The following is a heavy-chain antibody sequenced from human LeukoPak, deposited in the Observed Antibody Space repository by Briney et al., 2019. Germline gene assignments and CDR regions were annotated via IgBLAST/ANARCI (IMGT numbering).Heavy chain of an antibody. J-gene: IGHJ4*02. CDR3: AKAYSGYDYSFDN. Sequence: GGSLRLSCAASGFTFINSWMSWVRQAPGKGLEWVAVIWYDGTNEYYADSVKGRFTISRDNSKNTLDLQMNSLRAEDTAVYYCAKAYSGYDYSFDNWGQGTLVTVSS. CDR1: GFTFINSW. CDR2: IWYDGTNE. D-gene: IGHD5-12*01. V-gene: IGHV3-33*08.